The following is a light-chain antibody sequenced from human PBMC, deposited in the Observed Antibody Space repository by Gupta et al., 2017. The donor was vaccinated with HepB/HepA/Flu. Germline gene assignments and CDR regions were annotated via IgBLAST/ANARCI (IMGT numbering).Light chain of an antibody. V-gene: IGKV1-12*01. Sequence: DILMTQSPSSVSASVGDRVTIPCRATRGISSWLGWYQQKPGKAPKVLIYAAASLQNGGPSRCSGSGSGTDFTITISSLQPEDFATYYCQQAKCFPITFGGGTKVEIK. J-gene: IGKJ4*01. CDR3: QQAKCFPIT. CDR1: RGISSW. CDR2: AAA.